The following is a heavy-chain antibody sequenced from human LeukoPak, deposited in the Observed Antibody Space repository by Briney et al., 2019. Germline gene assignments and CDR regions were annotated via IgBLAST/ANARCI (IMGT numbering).Heavy chain of an antibody. Sequence: PGGSLRLSCAASGFTFSSYAMSWVRQAPGKGLEWVSAISGSGGSTYYADSVKGRFTISRDNSKNTLYLQMNSLRAEDAAVYYCAKGVYGSGRGTYFDYWGQGTLVTVSS. D-gene: IGHD3-10*01. J-gene: IGHJ4*02. CDR1: GFTFSSYA. CDR3: AKGVYGSGRGTYFDY. V-gene: IGHV3-23*01. CDR2: ISGSGGST.